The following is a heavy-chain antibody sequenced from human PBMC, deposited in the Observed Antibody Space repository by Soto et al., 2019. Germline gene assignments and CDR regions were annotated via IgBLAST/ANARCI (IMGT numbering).Heavy chain of an antibody. V-gene: IGHV1-69*02. CDR1: GGTFSSYT. J-gene: IGHJ6*03. Sequence: QVQLVQSGAEVKKPGSSVKVSCKASGGTFSSYTISWVRQAPGQGLEWMGRIIPILGIANYAQKFQGRVTINADKSKSKTYMEVSRPGFEDTAVYYWATRGGPYNLYYYYYMDVWGKGTTVTVSS. CDR2: IIPILGIA. CDR3: ATRGGPYNLYYYYYMDV. D-gene: IGHD1-1*01.